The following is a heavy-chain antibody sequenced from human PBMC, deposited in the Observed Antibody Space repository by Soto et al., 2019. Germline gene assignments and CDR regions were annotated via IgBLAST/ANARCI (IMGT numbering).Heavy chain of an antibody. CDR2: IYPGDSDT. Sequence: GESLKISCKGSGYSFTSYWIGWVRQMPGKGLEWMGIIYPGDSDTRYSPSFQGQVTISADKSISTAYLQWSSLKASDTAMYYCARHKATYSYGFNYYYYYGMDVSGQGTTVTVSS. CDR1: GYSFTSYW. J-gene: IGHJ6*02. V-gene: IGHV5-51*01. CDR3: ARHKATYSYGFNYYYYYGMDV. D-gene: IGHD5-18*01.